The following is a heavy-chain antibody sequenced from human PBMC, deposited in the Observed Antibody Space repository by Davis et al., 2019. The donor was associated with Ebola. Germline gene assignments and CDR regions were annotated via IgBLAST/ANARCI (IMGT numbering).Heavy chain of an antibody. Sequence: SETLSLTCTVSGGSISSYYWSWIRQPPGKGLEWIGYIYYSGSTYYNPSLKSRVTISVDTSKNQFSLKLSSVTAADTAVYYCARVRGYSYGYLVPRFDPWGQGTLVTVSS. D-gene: IGHD5-18*01. V-gene: IGHV4-59*12. CDR1: GGSISSYY. J-gene: IGHJ5*02. CDR2: IYYSGST. CDR3: ARVRGYSYGYLVPRFDP.